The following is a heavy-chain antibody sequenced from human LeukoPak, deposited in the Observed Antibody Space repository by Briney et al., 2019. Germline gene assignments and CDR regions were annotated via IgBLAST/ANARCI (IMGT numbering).Heavy chain of an antibody. CDR3: AREQVVVGRGYYGMDV. D-gene: IGHD2-2*01. J-gene: IGHJ6*02. CDR2: ISHDGSDK. CDR1: GFTFSTYA. V-gene: IGHV3-30*03. Sequence: GRSLRLSCEASGFTFSTYAVHWVRQAPGKGLEWVALISHDGSDKNYADSVKGRFTISRDNSNSTLYLQMDSLRGDDAAVYYCAREQVVVGRGYYGMDVWGQGTTVTVSS.